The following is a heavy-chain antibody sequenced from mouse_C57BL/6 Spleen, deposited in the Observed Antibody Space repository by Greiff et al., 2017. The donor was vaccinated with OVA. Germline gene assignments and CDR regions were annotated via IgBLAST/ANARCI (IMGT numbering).Heavy chain of an antibody. D-gene: IGHD1-1*01. V-gene: IGHV1-64*01. CDR1: GYTFTSYW. Sequence: QVQLQQPGAELVKPGASVKLSCKASGYTFTSYWMHWVKQRPGQGLEWIGMIHPNSGSTNYNEKFKSKATLTVDKSSSTAYMQLSSLTSEDSAVYYCARSRSTTVVADWYFDVWGTGTTVTVSS. J-gene: IGHJ1*03. CDR2: IHPNSGST. CDR3: ARSRSTTVVADWYFDV.